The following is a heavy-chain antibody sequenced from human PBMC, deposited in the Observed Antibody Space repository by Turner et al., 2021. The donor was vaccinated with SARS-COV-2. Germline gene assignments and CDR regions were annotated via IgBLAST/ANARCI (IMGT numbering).Heavy chain of an antibody. D-gene: IGHD3-22*01. V-gene: IGHV1-69*01. CDR1: EGTISSYA. Sequence: QVQLVQSWAEVKKPGSSVKVACKAPEGTISSYAISWVRQAPGQGLEGLGGIIPNFGKTSYAQKVQGRVTITEDASTNTAYMELSSLRSEDTAVYYCERVDGYYDSSGYYNDYWGQGTLVTVSS. CDR3: ERVDGYYDSSGYYNDY. CDR2: IIPNFGKT. J-gene: IGHJ4*02.